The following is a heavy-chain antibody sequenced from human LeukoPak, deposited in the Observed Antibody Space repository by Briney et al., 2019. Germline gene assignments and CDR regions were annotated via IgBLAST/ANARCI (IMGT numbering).Heavy chain of an antibody. CDR3: ARHQPGDYSGYH. V-gene: IGHV3-7*01. J-gene: IGHJ5*02. CDR1: GFTFSDYW. D-gene: IGHD2-15*01. Sequence: GGSLRLSCSASGFTFSDYWMTWVRQAPGKGLEWVANIKQDGSEKYSKNSLYLQMTSLRAEDTAVYYCARHQPGDYSGYHWGQGTLVTVSS. CDR2: IKQDGSEK.